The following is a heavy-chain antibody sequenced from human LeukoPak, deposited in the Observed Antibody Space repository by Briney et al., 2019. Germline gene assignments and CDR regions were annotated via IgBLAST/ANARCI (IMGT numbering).Heavy chain of an antibody. V-gene: IGHV4-39*07. CDR3: ARTTEGGYSYGYFYYYYMDV. CDR2: IYYSGRT. D-gene: IGHD5-18*01. Sequence: SETLSLTCTISGGSISSSSSYWGWIRQPPGKGLECIGSIYYSGRTYYNPSLKSRVTISVDTSKNQFSLKLSSVTAADTAVYYCARTTEGGYSYGYFYYYYMDVWGKGATVTISS. J-gene: IGHJ6*03. CDR1: GGSISSSSSY.